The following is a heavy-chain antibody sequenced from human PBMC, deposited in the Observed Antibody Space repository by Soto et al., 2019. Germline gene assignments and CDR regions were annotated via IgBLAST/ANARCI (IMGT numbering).Heavy chain of an antibody. J-gene: IGHJ3*01. V-gene: IGHV3-30*04. CDR3: ERDPSPKLLVGDHAFDL. D-gene: IGHD1-26*01. Sequence: GGSLRLSCAASGFTFSSYAMHWVRQAPGKGLEWVAVISYDGTNKYYADYVKCPFPISRDNSNNTLYLQLNSLRAEDPAVYFSERDPSPKLLVGDHAFDLSGQGTIVPVPS. CDR2: ISYDGTNK. CDR1: GFTFSSYA.